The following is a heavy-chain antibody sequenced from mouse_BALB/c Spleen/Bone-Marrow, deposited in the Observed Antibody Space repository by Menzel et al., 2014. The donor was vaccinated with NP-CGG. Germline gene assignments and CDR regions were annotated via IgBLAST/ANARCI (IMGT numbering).Heavy chain of an antibody. CDR1: GFNIKDIY. J-gene: IGHJ1*01. Sequence: VQLQQSGAELVKPGASVKLSCTASGFNIKDIYMHWVKQRPEQGLEWIGGIGPANGNTKYDPKFQGKATITADTSSNTAYLQLSSLTSEDTAVYYCARYDYGWYFSVWGAGTTVTVSS. CDR3: ARYDYGWYFSV. CDR2: IGPANGNT. D-gene: IGHD2-4*01. V-gene: IGHV14-3*02.